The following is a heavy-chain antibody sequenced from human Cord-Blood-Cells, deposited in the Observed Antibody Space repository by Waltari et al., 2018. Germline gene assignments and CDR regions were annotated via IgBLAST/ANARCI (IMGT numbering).Heavy chain of an antibody. CDR3: AKDPIAVADPSEGY. CDR1: GFTCDDYA. J-gene: IGHJ4*02. Sequence: EVQLVESGGGVVQPGGSRRLSCAASGFTCDDYAMLWVRHAPGKGLEWVSLISGDGGSTYYADSVKGRFTISRDNSKNSLYLQMNSLRTEDTALYYCAKDPIAVADPSEGYWGQGTLVTVSS. D-gene: IGHD6-19*01. CDR2: ISGDGGST. V-gene: IGHV3-43*02.